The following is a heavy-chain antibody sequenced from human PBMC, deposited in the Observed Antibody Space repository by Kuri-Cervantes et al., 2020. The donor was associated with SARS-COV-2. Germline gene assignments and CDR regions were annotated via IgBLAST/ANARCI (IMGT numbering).Heavy chain of an antibody. J-gene: IGHJ4*02. CDR3: ARTRIAAAGTIDY. Sequence: ASVKVSCKASGYTFTSYDINWVRQATGQGLEWMGWMNPNSGNTGYAQKFQGRVTITGNTSISTAYMELSSLRSEDTAVYYCARTRIAAAGTIDYWGQGTLVTVSS. CDR2: MNPNSGNT. D-gene: IGHD6-13*01. CDR1: GYTFTSYD. V-gene: IGHV1-8*03.